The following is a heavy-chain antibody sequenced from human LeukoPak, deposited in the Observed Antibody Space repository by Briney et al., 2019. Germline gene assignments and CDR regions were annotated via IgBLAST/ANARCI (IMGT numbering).Heavy chain of an antibody. CDR3: DVAATGRGGLDV. CDR2: IKYDGSEE. Sequence: GRSLRLSCVASGFTFSSYWMSWVRQAPGKGLEWVANIKYDGSEEYYVDSVKGRFTISRDDAKNSLYLQMNSLRAEDTAVYYCDVAATGRGGLDVWGQGTTVTVSS. CDR1: GFTFSSYW. V-gene: IGHV3-7*01. D-gene: IGHD6-13*01. J-gene: IGHJ6*02.